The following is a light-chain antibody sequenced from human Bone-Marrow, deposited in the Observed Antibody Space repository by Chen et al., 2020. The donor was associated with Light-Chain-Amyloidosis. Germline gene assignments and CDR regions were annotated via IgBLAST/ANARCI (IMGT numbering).Light chain of an antibody. J-gene: IGLJ2*01. Sequence: SYELTQPPSVSVSPEQKARITCSGDDLPTKYAYWYQQKPGQAPVMVIHRDTERPSGISERFSGSSSGTTATLTISGVQAEDEADYHCQSADSSGTYEVIFGGGTKLTVL. CDR1: DLPTKY. V-gene: IGLV3-25*03. CDR3: QSADSSGTYEVI. CDR2: RDT.